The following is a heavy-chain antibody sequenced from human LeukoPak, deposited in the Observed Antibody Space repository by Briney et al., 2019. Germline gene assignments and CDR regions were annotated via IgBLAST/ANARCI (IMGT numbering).Heavy chain of an antibody. CDR3: VGGRHALN. Sequence: PSETLSLTCSVSSGSISTTDYYWGWIRQPPGKGLEWIGSISYSGSLQYSPSLESRVTISMYTSKNEFSLKMTSVTAADTAIYYCVGGRHALNWGQGSLVTASS. D-gene: IGHD3-16*01. V-gene: IGHV4-39*07. J-gene: IGHJ4*02. CDR1: SGSISTTDYY. CDR2: ISYSGSL.